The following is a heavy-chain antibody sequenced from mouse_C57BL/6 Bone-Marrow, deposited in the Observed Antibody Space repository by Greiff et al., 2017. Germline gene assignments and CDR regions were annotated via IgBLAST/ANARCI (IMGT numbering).Heavy chain of an antibody. D-gene: IGHD2-5*01. J-gene: IGHJ1*03. CDR3: ARPYYSNYWYFDV. CDR2: IYPGSGST. V-gene: IGHV1-55*01. Sequence: QVQLKQPEAELVKPGASVKMSCKASGYTFTSYWITWVKQRPGQGLEWIGDIYPGSGSTNYNEKFKSKATLTVDTSSSTAYRQLSSLTSEDSAVYYCARPYYSNYWYFDVWGTGTTVTVSS. CDR1: GYTFTSYW.